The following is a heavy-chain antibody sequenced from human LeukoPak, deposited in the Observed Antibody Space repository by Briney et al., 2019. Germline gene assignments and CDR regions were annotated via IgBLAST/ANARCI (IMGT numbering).Heavy chain of an antibody. CDR2: IYYSGST. CDR3: ARGRVGGGSCYLDY. J-gene: IGHJ4*02. V-gene: IGHV4-39*07. Sequence: SETLSLTCTVSGGSISSSSYYWGWIRQPPGKGLEWIGSIYYSGSTYYNPSLKSRVTISVDTSKNQFSLKLSSVTAADTAVYYCARGRVGGGSCYLDYWGQGTLVTVSS. D-gene: IGHD2-15*01. CDR1: GGSISSSSYY.